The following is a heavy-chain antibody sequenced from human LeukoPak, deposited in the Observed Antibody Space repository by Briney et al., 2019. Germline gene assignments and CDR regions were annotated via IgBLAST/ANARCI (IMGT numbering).Heavy chain of an antibody. Sequence: GESLKISCKGSGYSFTNYWITWVRQMPGKGLEWMGRIDPSDSYTNYSPSFQGHVTISADKSISTAYLQWSSLKASDTAIYYCARGVHSGSYGDYYYGMDVWGQGTTVTVSS. V-gene: IGHV5-10-1*01. CDR2: IDPSDSYT. CDR3: ARGVHSGSYGDYYYGMDV. CDR1: GYSFTNYW. J-gene: IGHJ6*02. D-gene: IGHD1-26*01.